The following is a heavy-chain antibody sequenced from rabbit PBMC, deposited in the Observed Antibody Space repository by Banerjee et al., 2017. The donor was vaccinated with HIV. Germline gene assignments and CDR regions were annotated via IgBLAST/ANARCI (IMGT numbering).Heavy chain of an antibody. J-gene: IGHJ6*01. D-gene: IGHD6-1*01. CDR3: ARGDDGDPSDGNASSL. V-gene: IGHV1S45*01. Sequence: QEQLEESGGGLVKPGGTLTLTCTASGFSFSSSYWICWVRQAPGKGLEWIACIYTGSSGSTYYASWAKGRFTISKTSSTTVTLQMTSLTAADTATYFCARGDDGDPSDGNASSLRGPGTLVTVS. CDR2: IYTGSSGST. CDR1: GFSFSSSYW.